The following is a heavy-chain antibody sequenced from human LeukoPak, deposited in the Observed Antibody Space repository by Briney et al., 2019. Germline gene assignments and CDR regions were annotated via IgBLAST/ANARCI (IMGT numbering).Heavy chain of an antibody. CDR1: GFTFSDYY. D-gene: IGHD3-22*01. CDR3: ARDLQYYDSSGYHYFEH. CDR2: ISGGGRTI. Sequence: PGGSLRLSCAASGFTFSDYYMSWIRQAPGKGLEWISYISGGGRTIYYADSVKGRFTMSRDNAKNSLYLQMNSLRAEDTAVYYCARDLQYYDSSGYHYFEHWGQGTLVTVS. J-gene: IGHJ4*02. V-gene: IGHV3-11*04.